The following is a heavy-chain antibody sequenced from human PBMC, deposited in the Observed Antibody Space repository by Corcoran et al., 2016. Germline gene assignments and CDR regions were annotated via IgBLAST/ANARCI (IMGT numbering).Heavy chain of an antibody. CDR3: AVNDLVRGMVSGGYGLDV. V-gene: IGHV1-18*01. CDR1: GYTFTNYG. Sequence: QVQLVQSGAEVKKPGASMKVSCKASGYTFTNYGITWVRQAPGQGLEWMGWISAYNGYTDYAQKFPGTVTTTIDTSTTTAYMELRRLTFDATAVYFCAVNDLVRGMVSGGYGLDVWGQGTTVTGSS. D-gene: IGHD3-10*01. CDR2: ISAYNGYT. J-gene: IGHJ6*02.